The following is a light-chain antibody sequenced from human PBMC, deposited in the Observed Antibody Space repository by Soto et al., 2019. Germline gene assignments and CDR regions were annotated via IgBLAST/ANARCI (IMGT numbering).Light chain of an antibody. CDR2: GAS. CDR1: QSVSSN. V-gene: IGKV3-15*01. J-gene: IGKJ1*01. Sequence: EIVMTQSPATLSVSPGERATLSCRASQSVSSNLAWYQQKPGQAPRLLIYGASTSTTGIPARFSGSGSGTEFTLTVSSLQSEDFAVYFCQQYNNWPPRAWTFGQGTKVEIK. CDR3: QQYNNWPPRAWT.